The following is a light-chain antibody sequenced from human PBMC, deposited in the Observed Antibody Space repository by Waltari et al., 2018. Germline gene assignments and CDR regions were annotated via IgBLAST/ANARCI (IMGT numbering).Light chain of an antibody. CDR3: QQRPNWR. J-gene: IGKJ1*01. CDR1: ESVSTH. Sequence: ESVLTQSPGTLSVSPGERATLSCRASESVSTHLAWYQQKLGQAPRPPSYDASKGAMGIPSRFSGSGSGTDFTLTISSLEPEDFAVYYCQQRPNWRFGRGTKVEMK. CDR2: DAS. V-gene: IGKV3-11*01.